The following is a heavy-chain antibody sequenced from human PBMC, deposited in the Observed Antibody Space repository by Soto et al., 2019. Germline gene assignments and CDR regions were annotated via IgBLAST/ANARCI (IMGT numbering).Heavy chain of an antibody. V-gene: IGHV1-69*12. J-gene: IGHJ4*02. CDR1: GGTFSSYA. Sequence: QVQLVQSGAEVKKPGSSVKVSCKASGGTFSSYAISWVRQAPGQGLEWMGGIIPIFGTANYAQKFQGRVTVTADQSPRPAYLELGSLRSEDTAVYYCAAWSGGSCYSADGDYWGQGTLVTVSS. CDR3: AAWSGGSCYSADGDY. CDR2: IIPIFGTA. D-gene: IGHD2-15*01.